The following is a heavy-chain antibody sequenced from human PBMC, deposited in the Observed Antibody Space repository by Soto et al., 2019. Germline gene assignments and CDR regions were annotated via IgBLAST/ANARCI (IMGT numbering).Heavy chain of an antibody. D-gene: IGHD6-19*01. CDR2: ISVSGSTA. CDR1: GFIFDSYE. J-gene: IGHJ4*02. CDR3: ALMMSRGWHPNPLLLY. Sequence: GGSLRLSCAASGFIFDSYEINWVRQAPCQGLEWVAYISVSGSTAHYGDSMKGRFSISRDNTKNILYLQMNTLTAEDTATYYCALMMSRGWHPNPLLLYWGQRTPVTVSS. V-gene: IGHV3-48*03.